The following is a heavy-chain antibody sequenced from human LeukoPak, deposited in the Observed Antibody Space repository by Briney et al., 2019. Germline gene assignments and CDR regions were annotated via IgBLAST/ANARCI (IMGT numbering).Heavy chain of an antibody. Sequence: GGSLRLSCAASGFTFSSYSMNWVRQAPGKGLEWVSSISSSSSYIYYADSVKSRFTISRDNAKNSLYLQMNSLRAEDTAVYYCARDHSSSWYRGDYFDYWGQGTLVTVSS. CDR3: ARDHSSSWYRGDYFDY. J-gene: IGHJ4*02. CDR1: GFTFSSYS. D-gene: IGHD6-13*01. CDR2: ISSSSSYI. V-gene: IGHV3-21*01.